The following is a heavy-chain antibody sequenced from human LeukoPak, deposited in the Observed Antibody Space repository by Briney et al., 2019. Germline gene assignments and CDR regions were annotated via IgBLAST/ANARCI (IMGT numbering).Heavy chain of an antibody. Sequence: SETLSLTCTVSGYSISSGYYWGWIRQPPGKGLEWIGSIYHGGSTYYNPSLKSRVTISVDTSKNQFSLKLSSVTAADTAVYYCARGPYYYDSSGYSRYFDYWGQGTLVTVSS. CDR2: IYHGGST. D-gene: IGHD3-22*01. CDR1: GYSISSGYY. CDR3: ARGPYYYDSSGYSRYFDY. J-gene: IGHJ4*02. V-gene: IGHV4-38-2*02.